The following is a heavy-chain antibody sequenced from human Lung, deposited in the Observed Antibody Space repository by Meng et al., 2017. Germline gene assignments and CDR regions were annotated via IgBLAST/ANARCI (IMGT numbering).Heavy chain of an antibody. V-gene: IGHV3-23*01. J-gene: IGHJ4*02. D-gene: IGHD6-19*01. CDR2: ISGSGGST. Sequence: GESLKISCAASGFTFSSFAMHWVRQAPGKGLEWVSAISGSGGSTYYADSVKGWFTISRDNSKNTLYLQMNSLRAEDTAVYYCAKKSSYSSGWYALWGQGPLVTVSS. CDR3: AKKSSYSSGWYAL. CDR1: GFTFSSFA.